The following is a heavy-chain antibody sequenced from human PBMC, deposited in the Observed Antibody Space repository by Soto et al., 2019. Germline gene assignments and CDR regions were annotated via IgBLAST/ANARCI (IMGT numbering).Heavy chain of an antibody. CDR3: ASRQRRPWFDP. CDR2: IYYSGST. D-gene: IGHD1-1*01. Sequence: SETLSLTCTVSGGSISSSSYYWGWIRQPPGKGLEWIGSIYYSGSTYYNPSLKSRVTISVDTSKNQFSLKLSSVTAADTAVYYCASRQRRPWFDPWGQGTLVTVSS. J-gene: IGHJ5*02. V-gene: IGHV4-39*01. CDR1: GGSISSSSYY.